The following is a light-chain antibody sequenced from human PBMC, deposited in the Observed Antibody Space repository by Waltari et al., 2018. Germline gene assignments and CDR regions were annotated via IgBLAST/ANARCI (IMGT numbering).Light chain of an antibody. J-gene: IGKJ2*01. CDR2: AAS. V-gene: IGKV1-39*01. CDR3: QQSYSTQYT. CDR1: QSISSY. Sequence: IQMTQSPCSLSASVGARVTITCRASQSISSYLNWYQQKQRKAPTLLIYAASRWQSGLPARFSGSGSVTDFTLTISSLQRDEFATYYCQQSYSTQYTFGQGTKLEIK.